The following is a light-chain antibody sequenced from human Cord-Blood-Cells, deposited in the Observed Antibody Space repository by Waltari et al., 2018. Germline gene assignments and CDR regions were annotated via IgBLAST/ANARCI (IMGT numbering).Light chain of an antibody. V-gene: IGKV1-8*01. CDR2: AAS. CDR3: QQYYSYPIT. J-gene: IGKJ5*01. CDR1: QGISSY. Sequence: AIRMTQSPSSFSASTGDRVTITCRASQGISSYLAWYQQKPGKAPKLIIYAASTLQSGVPSRFSGSGSGTDFTLTISCLQSEDFATYYCQQYYSYPITFGQGTRLEIK.